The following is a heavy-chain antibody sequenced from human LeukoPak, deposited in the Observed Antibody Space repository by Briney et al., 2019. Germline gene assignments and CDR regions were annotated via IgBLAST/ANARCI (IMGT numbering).Heavy chain of an antibody. J-gene: IGHJ4*02. Sequence: SETLSLTCTVSGGSISSDAYYWGWIRQPTKKGLEWIGTIYHSGSTYLNPSLRSRLTISVDTSKDQFSLNLSSVTAADTAVYYCARLDGAWGYFDYWGQGTLVTVSS. CDR3: ARLDGAWGYFDY. CDR1: GGSISSDAYY. CDR2: IYHSGST. D-gene: IGHD3-16*01. V-gene: IGHV4-39*01.